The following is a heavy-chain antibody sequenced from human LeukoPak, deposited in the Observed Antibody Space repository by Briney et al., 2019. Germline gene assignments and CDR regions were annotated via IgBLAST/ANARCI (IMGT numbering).Heavy chain of an antibody. Sequence: GGSLRLSCAASGFTFSSYGMHWVRQAPGKGLEWVAVIWYDGSNKYYADSVKGRFTISRDNSKNTLYLQMNSLRAEDTAVYYCASALPYSSGPDYWGQGTLVTVSS. CDR2: IWYDGSNK. CDR1: GFTFSSYG. V-gene: IGHV3-33*01. D-gene: IGHD6-19*01. J-gene: IGHJ4*02. CDR3: ASALPYSSGPDY.